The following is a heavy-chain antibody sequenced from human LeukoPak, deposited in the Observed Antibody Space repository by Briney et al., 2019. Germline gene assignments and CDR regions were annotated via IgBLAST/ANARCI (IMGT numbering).Heavy chain of an antibody. CDR1: GYTFTSYY. CDR3: ARVSSGYLAPFDY. J-gene: IGHJ4*02. CDR2: INPSGGST. Sequence: ASVKVSCKASGYTFTSYYMHWVRQAPGQGLEWMGIINPSGGSTSCAQKFQGRVTVTRDTSTSTVYMELSSLRSEDTAVYYCARVSSGYLAPFDYWGQGTLVTVSS. V-gene: IGHV1-46*01. D-gene: IGHD3-22*01.